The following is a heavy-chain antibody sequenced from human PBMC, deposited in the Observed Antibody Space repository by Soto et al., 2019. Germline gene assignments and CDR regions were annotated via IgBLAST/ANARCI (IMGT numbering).Heavy chain of an antibody. CDR2: ISSFGHTI. CDR3: ARGTYSDSLDAFQI. Sequence: EVQLVESGGGLVQPGGSLRLSRAASGFIFTNYEMNWVRQAPGKGLEWVSYISSFGHTIYYADSVKGRFTISRDNSKNSLSLQMSSLRVEDTAVYFCARGTYSDSLDAFQIWGQGTRVTVSS. V-gene: IGHV3-48*03. J-gene: IGHJ3*02. CDR1: GFIFTNYE. D-gene: IGHD6-13*01.